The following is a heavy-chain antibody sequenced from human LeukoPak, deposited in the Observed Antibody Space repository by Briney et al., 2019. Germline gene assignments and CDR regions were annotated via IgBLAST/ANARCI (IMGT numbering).Heavy chain of an antibody. Sequence: SETLSLTCIVSGGSISGYYWSWIRQPPEKGLEWIGEINHSGSTNYNPSLKSRVTISVDTSKNQFSLKLSSVTAADTAVYYCARALYYYGSGSYYDYWGQGTLVTVSS. J-gene: IGHJ4*02. CDR1: GGSISGYY. V-gene: IGHV4-34*01. CDR3: ARALYYYGSGSYYDY. CDR2: INHSGST. D-gene: IGHD3-10*01.